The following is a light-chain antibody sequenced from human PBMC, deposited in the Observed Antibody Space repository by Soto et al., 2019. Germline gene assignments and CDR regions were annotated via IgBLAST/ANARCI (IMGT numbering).Light chain of an antibody. CDR1: QSVSSY. V-gene: IGKV3-11*01. CDR2: DAS. Sequence: EIVLTQSPATLSLSPEERATLSCRASQSVSSYLAWYQQKPGQAPRLLIYDASNRATGIPARFSGSGSGTDFTLTISSLEPEDFAVYYCQQYGRSPYSFGQGTKLEIK. J-gene: IGKJ2*01. CDR3: QQYGRSPYS.